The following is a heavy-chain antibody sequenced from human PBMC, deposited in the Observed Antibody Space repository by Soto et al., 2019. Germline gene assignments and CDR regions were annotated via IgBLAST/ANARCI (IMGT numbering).Heavy chain of an antibody. Sequence: QVQLQQWGAGLLKPSETLSLTCAVYGGSFSGYYWSWIRQPPGKGLEWIGEINHSGSTNYNPSLKSRVTISVDTSKNQFSLKLSSVTAADTAVYYCARVNQLLRPFDYWGQGTLVTVSS. J-gene: IGHJ4*02. CDR2: INHSGST. V-gene: IGHV4-34*01. CDR3: ARVNQLLRPFDY. D-gene: IGHD2-2*01. CDR1: GGSFSGYY.